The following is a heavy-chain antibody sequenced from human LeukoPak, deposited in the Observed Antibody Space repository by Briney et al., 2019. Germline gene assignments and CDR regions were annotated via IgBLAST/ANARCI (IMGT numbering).Heavy chain of an antibody. V-gene: IGHV3-7*01. CDR1: GFTFSDYW. CDR2: IKEDGSEK. CDR3: ARVIPHNPYGSGSYYPNYYYYYMDV. Sequence: GGSLRLSCEAYGFTFSDYWMTWVRQAPGKGLEWVANIKEDGSEKYYVDSVKGRFTISRDNAKNSLYLQMNTLRAEDTAVYYCARVIPHNPYGSGSYYPNYYYYYMDVWGKGTTVTISS. J-gene: IGHJ6*03. D-gene: IGHD3-10*01.